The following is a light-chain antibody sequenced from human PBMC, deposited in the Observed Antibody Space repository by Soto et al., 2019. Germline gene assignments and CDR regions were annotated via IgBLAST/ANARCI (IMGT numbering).Light chain of an antibody. Sequence: GDRVTITCRASQAISSALAWYQQKPGKPPKLLIYDASTLQSGVPSRFSGTASGTEFTLTISSLQPEDFAVYYCQQYGSSGTFGQVTKVDIK. CDR1: QAISSA. J-gene: IGKJ1*01. V-gene: IGKV1-13*02. CDR2: DAS. CDR3: QQYGSSGT.